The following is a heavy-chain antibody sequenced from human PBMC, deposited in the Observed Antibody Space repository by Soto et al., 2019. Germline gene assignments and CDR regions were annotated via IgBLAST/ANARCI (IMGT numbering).Heavy chain of an antibody. CDR3: ARRGTGTPNYYYYGMDV. D-gene: IGHD1-7*01. CDR2: IIPIFGTA. J-gene: IGHJ6*02. CDR1: GGTFSSYA. V-gene: IGHV1-69*06. Sequence: SVKVSCKASGGTFSSYAISWVRQAPGQGLEWMGGIIPIFGTANYAQKFQGRVTITADKSTSTAYMELSSLRSEDTAVYYCARRGTGTPNYYYYGMDVWGQGTTVTVSS.